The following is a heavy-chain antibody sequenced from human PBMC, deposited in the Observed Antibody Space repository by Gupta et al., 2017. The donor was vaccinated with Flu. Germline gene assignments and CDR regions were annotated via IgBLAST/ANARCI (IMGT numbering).Heavy chain of an antibody. CDR3: VKGAQQWSFGAFDI. D-gene: IGHD1-26*01. V-gene: IGHV4-31*02. J-gene: IGHJ3*02. Sequence: IRQHPGKGLEWIGYIYYTGSTFYNPSLKSRVTISVDTSKNHFSMRLSSVTAADTAVYYCVKGAQQWSFGAFDIWGQGAMVTVSS. CDR2: IYYTGST.